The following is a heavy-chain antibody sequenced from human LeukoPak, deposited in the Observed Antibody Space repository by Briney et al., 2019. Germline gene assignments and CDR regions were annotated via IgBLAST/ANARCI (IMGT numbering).Heavy chain of an antibody. CDR3: ARGAPQLDY. CDR2: ISSSSSTI. CDR1: GFTFSSYS. J-gene: IGHJ4*02. V-gene: IGHV3-48*01. Sequence: PGGSLRLSCAASGFTFSSYSMNWVRQAPGKGLEWVSYISSSSSTIYYADSVKGRFPISRDNAKNSLYLQMNSLRAEDTAVYYCARGAPQLDYWGQGTLVTVSS. D-gene: IGHD4/OR15-4a*01.